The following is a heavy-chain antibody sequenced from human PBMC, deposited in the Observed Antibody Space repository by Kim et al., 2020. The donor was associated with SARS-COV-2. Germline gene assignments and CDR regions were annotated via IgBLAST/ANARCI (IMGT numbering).Heavy chain of an antibody. CDR3: ARSLGYIAEAGNNWFDP. J-gene: IGHJ5*02. V-gene: IGHV1-69*01. D-gene: IGHD6-13*01. Sequence: QGRVTITADESTSTAYMELSSLRSEDTAVYYCARSLGYIAEAGNNWFDPWGQGTLVTVSS.